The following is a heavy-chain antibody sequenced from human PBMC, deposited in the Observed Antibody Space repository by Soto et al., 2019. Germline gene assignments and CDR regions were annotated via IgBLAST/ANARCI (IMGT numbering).Heavy chain of an antibody. V-gene: IGHV3-33*01. D-gene: IGHD6-13*01. Sequence: GGSLRLSCAASGFTFSSYGMHWVRQAPGKGLEWVAVTWYDGSNKYYADSVKGRFTISRDNSKNTLYLQMNSLRAEDTAVYYCARGPAAGAFYYYYGMDVWGQGTTVTVSS. CDR3: ARGPAAGAFYYYYGMDV. J-gene: IGHJ6*02. CDR1: GFTFSSYG. CDR2: TWYDGSNK.